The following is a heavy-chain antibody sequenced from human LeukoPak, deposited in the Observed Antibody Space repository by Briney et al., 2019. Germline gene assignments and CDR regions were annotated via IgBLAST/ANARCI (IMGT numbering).Heavy chain of an antibody. V-gene: IGHV3-11*01. J-gene: IGHJ3*02. D-gene: IGHD2-15*01. Sequence: GGSLRLSCAASGFTFSDYYMSWIRQAPGKGLEWVSYISSSGSTIYYADSVKGRFTISRDNAKNSLYLQMNSLRAEDTAVYYCARDIEVIVVVVAATPGAFDIWGQGTMVTVAS. CDR3: ARDIEVIVVVVAATPGAFDI. CDR1: GFTFSDYY. CDR2: ISSSGSTI.